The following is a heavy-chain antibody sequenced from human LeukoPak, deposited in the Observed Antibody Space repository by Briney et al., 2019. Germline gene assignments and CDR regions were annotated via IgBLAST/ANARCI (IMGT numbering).Heavy chain of an antibody. V-gene: IGHV4-38-2*02. J-gene: IGHJ5*02. CDR3: ARGLGGAPTTVLS. Sequence: PSETPSLTCTVPGYSISSGYYWGWIRQPPGKGLEWIGSIYHSGSTYYNPSLKSRVTISVDTSENQFSLKLSSVTAADTAVYYCARGLGGAPTTVLSWGQGTLVTVSS. CDR1: GYSISSGYY. D-gene: IGHD4-17*01. CDR2: IYHSGST.